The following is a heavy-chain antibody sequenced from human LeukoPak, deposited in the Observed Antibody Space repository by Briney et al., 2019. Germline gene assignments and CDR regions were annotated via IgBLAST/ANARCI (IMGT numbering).Heavy chain of an antibody. CDR3: ARIEDYGGNSVNY. V-gene: IGHV4-59*01. J-gene: IGHJ4*02. D-gene: IGHD4-23*01. CDR1: GGSISSYY. CDR2: IYYSGST. Sequence: SETLSLTCTVSGGSISSYYWSWIRQPPGKGLEWIGYIYYSGSTNYNPSLKSRVTISVDTSKNQFSLKLSSVTAADTAVYYCARIEDYGGNSVNYWGQGILVTVSS.